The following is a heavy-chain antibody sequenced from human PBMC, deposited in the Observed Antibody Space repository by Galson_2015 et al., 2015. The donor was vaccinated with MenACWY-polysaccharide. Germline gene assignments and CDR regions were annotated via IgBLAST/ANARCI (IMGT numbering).Heavy chain of an antibody. CDR3: AQTDQYSSGWSYY. D-gene: IGHD6-19*01. CDR2: IYWADNE. CDR1: GFSLSSRGVG. V-gene: IGHV2-5*02. J-gene: IGHJ4*02. Sequence: PALVKPTQALTLACTFSGFSLSSRGVGVGWIRQAPGKALEWLAVIYWADNERYRPSLKSRLTITKDTSKNQDVLTMTNMDPVDTSTYYCAQTDQYSSGWSYYWGQGTLVTVSS.